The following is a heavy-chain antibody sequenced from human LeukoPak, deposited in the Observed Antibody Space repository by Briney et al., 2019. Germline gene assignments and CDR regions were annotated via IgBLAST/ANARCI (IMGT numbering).Heavy chain of an antibody. V-gene: IGHV3-33*01. Sequence: GRSLRLSCAASGFTFSSYGMHWVRQAPGKGLEWVAVIWYDGTNKYYADSVKGRFTISRDNSKNTLYLQMNSLRAEDTAVYYCARLYYGDYYFDYWGQGTLATVSS. D-gene: IGHD4-17*01. CDR1: GFTFSSYG. CDR3: ARLYYGDYYFDY. J-gene: IGHJ4*02. CDR2: IWYDGTNK.